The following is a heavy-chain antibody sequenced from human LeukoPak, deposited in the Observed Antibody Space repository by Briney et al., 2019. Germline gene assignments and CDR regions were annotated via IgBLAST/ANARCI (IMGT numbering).Heavy chain of an antibody. D-gene: IGHD3-22*01. J-gene: IGHJ4*02. CDR3: ARGGQGVYYDSSGYYPSDH. CDR2: ISAYNGNT. Sequence: ASVKASFKASGYTFTIYGISWVRQAPGQGLEWMGWISAYNGNTNYAQKLQGRVTMTTDTSTSTAYMELRSQRSDDTAVYYCARGGQGVYYDSSGYYPSDHWGQGTLVTVSS. CDR1: GYTFTIYG. V-gene: IGHV1-18*01.